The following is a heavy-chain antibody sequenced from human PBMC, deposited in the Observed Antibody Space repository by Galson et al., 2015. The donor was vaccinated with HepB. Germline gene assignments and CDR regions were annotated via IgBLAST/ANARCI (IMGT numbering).Heavy chain of an antibody. CDR2: ITTYNGKT. CDR1: GYTFMNYG. CDR3: ARGPAVAVEYFYSMDV. V-gene: IGHV1-18*04. D-gene: IGHD6-19*01. J-gene: IGHJ6*02. Sequence: SVKVSCKASGYTFMNYGISWVRLAPGQGLEWMGWITTYNGKTKYAQKFQDRVTMTTDTSTNTAYMDLRSLRSDDTAVYYCARGPAVAVEYFYSMDVWGQGTTVTVSS.